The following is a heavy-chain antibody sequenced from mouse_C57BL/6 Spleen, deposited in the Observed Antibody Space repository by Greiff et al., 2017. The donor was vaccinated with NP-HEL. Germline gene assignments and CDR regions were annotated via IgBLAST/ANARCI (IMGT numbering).Heavy chain of an antibody. D-gene: IGHD3-2*02. CDR1: GYTFTSYW. CDR3: ARMTAQATAY. Sequence: VQLQQSGAELVKPGASVKLSCKASGYTFTSYWMHWVKQRPGQGLEWIGMIHPNSGSTNYNEKFKSKATLTVDKSSSTAYMQLSSLTSEDSAVYYCARMTAQATAYWGQGTLVTVSA. CDR2: IHPNSGST. V-gene: IGHV1-64*01. J-gene: IGHJ3*01.